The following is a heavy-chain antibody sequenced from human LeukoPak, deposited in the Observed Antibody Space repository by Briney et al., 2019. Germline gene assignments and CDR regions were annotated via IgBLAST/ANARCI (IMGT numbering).Heavy chain of an antibody. CDR3: ARGYNYGYSH. CDR2: ISSGSGTT. D-gene: IGHD5-18*01. J-gene: IGHJ4*02. CDR1: GFTFSSYR. V-gene: IGHV3-48*01. Sequence: GGSLRLSCAASGFTFSSYRINWVPQAPGKGLECVSYISSGSGTTYYADSVKGRFTISRDNAKNSLYLEMNSLRAEDTAVYYCARGYNYGYSHSGQGTLVTVSS.